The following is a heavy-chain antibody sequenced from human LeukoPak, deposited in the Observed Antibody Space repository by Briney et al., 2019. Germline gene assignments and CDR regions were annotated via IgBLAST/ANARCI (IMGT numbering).Heavy chain of an antibody. Sequence: GGSLRLSCAASRFTFSNYVMHWVRQAPGKGLEWVAVISYDGSDKYYADSVKGRFTIPRDNSKNTLYLQMNSLRAEDTAVYYCAKSGTAMVPYFDYWGQGTLVTVSS. V-gene: IGHV3-30*18. CDR3: AKSGTAMVPYFDY. J-gene: IGHJ4*02. D-gene: IGHD5-18*01. CDR2: ISYDGSDK. CDR1: RFTFSNYV.